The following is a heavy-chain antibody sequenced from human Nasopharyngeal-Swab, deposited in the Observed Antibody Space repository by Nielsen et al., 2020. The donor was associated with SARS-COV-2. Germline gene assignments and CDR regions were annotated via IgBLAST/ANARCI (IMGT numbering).Heavy chain of an antibody. CDR3: ASSHYDFWSGYYLGVDY. D-gene: IGHD3-3*01. Sequence: GESLKISCASLGFPFSRYWMSWVRQAPGKGLEWVANIKQDGSEKYYVDSVKGRFTISRDNAQNSLYLQINSLRAEDTAVYYWASSHYDFWSGYYLGVDYWGQGTLVTVSS. CDR2: IKQDGSEK. V-gene: IGHV3-7*01. J-gene: IGHJ4*02. CDR1: GFPFSRYW.